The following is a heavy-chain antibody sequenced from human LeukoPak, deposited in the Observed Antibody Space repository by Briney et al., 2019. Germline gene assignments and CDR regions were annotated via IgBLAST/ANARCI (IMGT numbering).Heavy chain of an antibody. Sequence: GGSLRLSCAASGFTFSGSAMHWVRQASGKGLEWVGRTRSKANSYATAYAESVKGRFTISRDDSKNTAYLQMNSLKTEDTAVYYCTRRPSYYDSSGYYSDFDYWGQGTLVTVSS. CDR3: TRRPSYYDSSGYYSDFDY. CDR1: GFTFSGSA. J-gene: IGHJ4*02. CDR2: TRSKANSYAT. D-gene: IGHD3-22*01. V-gene: IGHV3-73*01.